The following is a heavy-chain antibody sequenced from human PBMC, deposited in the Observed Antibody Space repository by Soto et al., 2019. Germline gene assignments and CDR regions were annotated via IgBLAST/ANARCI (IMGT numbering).Heavy chain of an antibody. D-gene: IGHD2-2*01. CDR1: GFTFSSYA. CDR3: ARPLEPGAFDI. J-gene: IGHJ3*02. Sequence: GGSLRLSCAASGFTFSSYAMHWVRQAPGKGLEWVAVISYDGSNKYYADSVKGRFTISRDNSKNTLYLQMNSLRAEDTAVYYFARPLEPGAFDIWGQGTMVTVSS. V-gene: IGHV3-30-3*01. CDR2: ISYDGSNK.